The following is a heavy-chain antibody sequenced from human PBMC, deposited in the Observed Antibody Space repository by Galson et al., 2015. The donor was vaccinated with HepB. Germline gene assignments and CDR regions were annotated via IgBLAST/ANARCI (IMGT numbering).Heavy chain of an antibody. V-gene: IGHV1-69*04. J-gene: IGHJ6*02. CDR1: GGTFSSYT. CDR2: IIPILGIA. D-gene: IGHD6-13*01. Sequence: SVKVSCKASGGTFSSYTISWVRQAPGQGLEWMGRIIPILGIANYAQKFQGRVTITADKSTSTAYMELSSLRSEDTAVYYCAREWIGRGIAAAGVGYYGMDVWGQGTTVTVSS. CDR3: AREWIGRGIAAAGVGYYGMDV.